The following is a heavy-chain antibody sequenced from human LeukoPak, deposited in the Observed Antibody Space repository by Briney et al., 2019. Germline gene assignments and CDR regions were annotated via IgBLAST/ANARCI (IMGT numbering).Heavy chain of an antibody. CDR2: ISGSGGMT. Sequence: GALRLSCAASGFIFSSHAMNWVRQAPGKGLEWVSVISGSGGMTYYADSVKGRFTVSRDNSKNALYLQMNSLRAEDTAVYYCGRDLDWGAFDHWGQGTLVTVSS. J-gene: IGHJ4*02. V-gene: IGHV3-23*01. CDR3: GRDLDWGAFDH. CDR1: GFIFSSHA. D-gene: IGHD3-9*01.